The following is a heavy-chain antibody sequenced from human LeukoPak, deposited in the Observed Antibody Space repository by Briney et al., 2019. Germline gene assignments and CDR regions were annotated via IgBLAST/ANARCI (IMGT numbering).Heavy chain of an antibody. D-gene: IGHD1-26*01. CDR3: TTDLLLTVGAIDY. V-gene: IGHV3-15*01. J-gene: IGHJ4*02. CDR1: GFTFSNAW. CDR2: IKSKTDGGTT. Sequence: GGSLRLSCAASGFTFSNAWMSWVRQAPGKGLEWVGRIKSKTDGGTTDYAAPVKGRFTISRDDSKNTLYLQMNSLKTEDTAVYNCTTDLLLTVGAIDYWGQGTLVTVSS.